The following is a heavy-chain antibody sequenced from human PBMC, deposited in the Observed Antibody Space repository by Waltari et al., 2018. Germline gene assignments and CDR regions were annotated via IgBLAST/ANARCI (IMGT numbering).Heavy chain of an antibody. CDR1: GGSISSYY. J-gene: IGHJ6*02. CDR3: ARVKVSSSWYYYYGMDV. Sequence: QVQLQESGPGLVKPSETLSLTCTVSGGSISSYYWSWIRKPPGKGLEWIGYIYYSGSTNYNPSLKSRVTISVDTSKNQFSLKLSSVTAADTAVYYCARVKVSSSWYYYYGMDVWGQGTTVTVSS. CDR2: IYYSGST. V-gene: IGHV4-59*01. D-gene: IGHD6-13*01.